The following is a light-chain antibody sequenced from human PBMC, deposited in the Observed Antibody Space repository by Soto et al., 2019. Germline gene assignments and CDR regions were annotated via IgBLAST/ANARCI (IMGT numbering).Light chain of an antibody. Sequence: DIQMTQSPSTLSGSVGDRVTITCRASRTISSWLAWYQQKPGKAPKLLIYKASTLKSGVPSRFSGSGSGTEFPLTVSSLQPEDFAPYYCLQDHDDSWTFGQGTKVDIK. CDR3: LQDHDDSWT. J-gene: IGKJ1*01. CDR1: RTISSW. CDR2: KAS. V-gene: IGKV1-5*03.